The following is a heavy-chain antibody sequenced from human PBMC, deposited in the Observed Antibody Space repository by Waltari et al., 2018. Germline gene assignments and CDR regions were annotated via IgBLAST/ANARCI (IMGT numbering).Heavy chain of an antibody. D-gene: IGHD4-17*01. CDR2: IDSDGSDT. CDR1: GFTFSRYW. CDR3: ARGGDYHGFDI. V-gene: IGHV3-74*01. Sequence: EVQLVESGGGLVQPGGSLRLSCAASGFTFSRYWIHWVRQAPGKGLGWVSRIDSDGSDTNYADSVKGRFTISRDNAKNTLYLQLNSLRAEDTAVYYCARGGDYHGFDIWGQGTMVTVSS. J-gene: IGHJ3*02.